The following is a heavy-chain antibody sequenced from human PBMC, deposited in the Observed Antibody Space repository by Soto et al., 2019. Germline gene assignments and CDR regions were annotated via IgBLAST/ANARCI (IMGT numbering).Heavy chain of an antibody. Sequence: EVQLVESGGGLVKPGGSLRLSCAASGFIFSGYSINWVRQAPGKGLEWVSSIDPTTAYIYYADSLKGRFTISRDNAKNSVYLKMNSLRAEDTAVYYGARLGGDYPYYLDYWGQGTLVTVSS. CDR3: ARLGGDYPYYLDY. CDR1: GFIFSGYS. CDR2: IDPTTAYI. V-gene: IGHV3-21*01. D-gene: IGHD4-17*01. J-gene: IGHJ4*02.